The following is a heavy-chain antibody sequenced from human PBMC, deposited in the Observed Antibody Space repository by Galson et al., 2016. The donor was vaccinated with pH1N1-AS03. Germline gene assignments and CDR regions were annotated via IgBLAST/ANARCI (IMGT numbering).Heavy chain of an antibody. CDR1: GLSISSGSY. J-gene: IGHJ6*02. D-gene: IGHD6-13*01. CDR2: IFYTGNT. CDR3: ARQGGYSSSWYV. V-gene: IGHV4-59*08. Sequence: ETLSLTCTVSGLSISSGSYWGWIRQSPGKGLEWIGYIFYTGNTKYNPSLRSRLTISVDTSRSQFSLRLSPVTAADTAEYYCARQGGYSSSWYVWGQGTTVTVSS.